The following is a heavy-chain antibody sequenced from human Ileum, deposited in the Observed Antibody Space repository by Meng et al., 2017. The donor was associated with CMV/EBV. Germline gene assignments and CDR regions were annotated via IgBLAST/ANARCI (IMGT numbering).Heavy chain of an antibody. D-gene: IGHD2-8*02. CDR1: GLTFSSYW. V-gene: IGHV3-7*03. Sequence: GESLKISCSASGLTFSSYWMTWVRQSPGKGLEWVANIKQSGSEKYYVDSVRGRFTISRDNAKKSLYLQMDSLRAEDTAVYYCVRDRPYWEWGQGTLVTVS. CDR2: IKQSGSEK. J-gene: IGHJ4*02. CDR3: VRDRPYWE.